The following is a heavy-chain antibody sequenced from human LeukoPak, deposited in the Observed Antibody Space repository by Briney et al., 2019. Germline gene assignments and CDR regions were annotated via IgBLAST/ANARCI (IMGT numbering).Heavy chain of an antibody. J-gene: IGHJ4*02. CDR3: AKGIQNCSTTTCYGEDY. CDR1: GFSFSSYA. V-gene: IGHV3-23*01. Sequence: GGSLRLSCAASGFSFSSYAMSWVRQAPGGGLEWVSGISYSGGRTYDADSVKGRFTISRDNSKNTLNLLMNSLRADDTAVYYCAKGIQNCSTTTCYGEDYWGQGTLVTVSP. D-gene: IGHD2-2*01. CDR2: ISYSGGRT.